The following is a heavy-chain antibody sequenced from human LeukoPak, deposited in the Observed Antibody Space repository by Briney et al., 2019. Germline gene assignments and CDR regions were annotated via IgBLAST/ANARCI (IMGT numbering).Heavy chain of an antibody. D-gene: IGHD1-7*01. CDR3: ARDGYNWNSFVAFDI. V-gene: IGHV4-30-2*01. J-gene: IGHJ3*02. CDR1: GGSISSGGYY. Sequence: SETLSLTCTVSGGSISSGGYYWSWIRQPPGKGLEWIGYIYHSGSTYYNPSLKSRVTISVDRSKNQFSLKLSSVTAADTAVYYCARDGYNWNSFVAFDIWGQGTMVTVSS. CDR2: IYHSGST.